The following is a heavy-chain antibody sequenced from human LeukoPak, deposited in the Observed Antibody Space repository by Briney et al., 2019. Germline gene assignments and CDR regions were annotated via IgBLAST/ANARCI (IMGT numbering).Heavy chain of an antibody. J-gene: IGHJ4*02. D-gene: IGHD5-18*01. CDR2: INAGNTNT. CDR3: ARGGYSYGYIIFDY. Sequence: ASVKVSCKASGYTFTTYAIHWVRQAPGQRLEWMGWINAGNTNTKYSQKFQGRVTITRDTSASTAYMELSSLRSEDTAVYYCARGGYSYGYIIFDYWGQGTLVTVSS. CDR1: GYTFTTYA. V-gene: IGHV1-3*01.